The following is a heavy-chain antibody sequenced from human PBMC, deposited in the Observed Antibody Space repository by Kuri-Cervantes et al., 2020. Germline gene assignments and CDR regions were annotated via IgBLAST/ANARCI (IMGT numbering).Heavy chain of an antibody. CDR2: INAGNGNT. V-gene: IGHV1-3*01. CDR3: ARDRIFGVVITDY. Sequence: ASVKVSCKASGYTFTSYAMHWVRQAPGQRLEWLGWINAGNGNTKYSQKFQGRVTITRDTSASTAYMELRSLRSDDTAVYYCARDRIFGVVITDYWGQGILVTVSS. J-gene: IGHJ4*02. CDR1: GYTFTSYA. D-gene: IGHD3-3*01.